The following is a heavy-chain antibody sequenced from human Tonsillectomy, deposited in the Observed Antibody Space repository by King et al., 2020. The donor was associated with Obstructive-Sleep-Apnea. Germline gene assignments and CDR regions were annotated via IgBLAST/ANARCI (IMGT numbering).Heavy chain of an antibody. D-gene: IGHD3-10*01. J-gene: IGHJ4*02. CDR3: ASGGHYLDY. CDR2: IYYSGST. V-gene: IGHV4-30-4*07. Sequence: LQLQESGPGLVKPSQTLSLTCVVSGGSISSGGYSWSWIRQPPGKGLEWIGYIYYSGSTYYNPSLKSRVTISLHTSKNQFSLKLSSVTAADTAVYFCASGGHYLDYWGQGTLVPVSS. CDR1: GGSISSGGYS.